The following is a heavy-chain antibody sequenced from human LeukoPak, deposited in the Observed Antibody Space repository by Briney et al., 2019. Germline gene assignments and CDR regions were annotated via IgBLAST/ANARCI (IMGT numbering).Heavy chain of an antibody. CDR1: GFTFSNYS. Sequence: GGSLRLSCAASGFTFSNYSMDWVRQAPGKGLVWVSRINTDGSRTTYADSVKVRFTISRDNAKNTLYLQMNSLRADDTPLSFGARRLGGSYPFDGWGQGALVSVSS. CDR3: ARRLGGSYPFDG. V-gene: IGHV3-74*01. D-gene: IGHD3-16*02. CDR2: INTDGSRT. J-gene: IGHJ4*01.